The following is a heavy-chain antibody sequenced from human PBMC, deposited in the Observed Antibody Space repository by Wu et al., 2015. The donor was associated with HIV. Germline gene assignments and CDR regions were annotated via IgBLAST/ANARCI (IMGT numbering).Heavy chain of an antibody. D-gene: IGHD4-23*01. CDR3: ARDGIDYGGYSHNVYYFDY. J-gene: IGHJ4*02. CDR2: IIPVSGTV. Sequence: QVQLVQSGAEVKKPGSSVKVSCKASRGTFSSNGISWVRQAPGQGLEWMGRIIPVSGTVNFAQKFQGRVTITADESTSTAYMELSSLRSEDTAVYYCARDGIDYGGYSHNVYYFDYWGQGTLVTVSS. CDR1: RGTFSSNG. V-gene: IGHV1-69*13.